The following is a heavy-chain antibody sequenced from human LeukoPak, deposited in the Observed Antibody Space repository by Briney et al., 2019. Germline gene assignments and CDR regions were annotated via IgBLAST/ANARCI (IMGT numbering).Heavy chain of an antibody. CDR1: GGSISSGDSY. J-gene: IGHJ4*02. CDR3: ARVTMIVVADY. D-gene: IGHD3-22*01. CDR2: IYYSGST. V-gene: IGHV4-30-4*01. Sequence: SETLSLTCTVSGGSISSGDSYWSWIRQPPGKGLEWIGYIYYSGSTYYNPSLKSRVTISVDTSKNQFSLKLSSVTAADTAVYYCARVTMIVVADYWGQGTLVTVSS.